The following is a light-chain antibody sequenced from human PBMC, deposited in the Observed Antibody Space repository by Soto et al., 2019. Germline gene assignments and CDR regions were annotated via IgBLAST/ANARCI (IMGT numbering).Light chain of an antibody. Sequence: EIVMTQSPATLSVSPGERATLSCRARQSVSSNLAWYQQKPGQAPRLLIYGASTRATGIPARISRSGTGTDFTLSISCLLSEELAVYYCHKYKKWPPYTLGQGSKVHIK. V-gene: IGKV3-15*01. CDR1: QSVSSN. CDR3: HKYKKWPPYT. CDR2: GAS. J-gene: IGKJ2*01.